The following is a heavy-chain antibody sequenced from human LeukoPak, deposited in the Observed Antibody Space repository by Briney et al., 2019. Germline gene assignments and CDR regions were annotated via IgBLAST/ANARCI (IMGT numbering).Heavy chain of an antibody. J-gene: IGHJ6*03. CDR2: LYHSGTT. CDR1: GYSISSGYY. Sequence: SETLSLTCGVSGYSISSGYYWGWIRQPPGKGLEWIGILYHSGTTYYNPSLKSPVTILAETSKNLFSLQLNSVTAADTAVYYCARAKLEWFSIYYYYMDVWGQGTTVTVSS. V-gene: IGHV4-38-2*01. CDR3: ARAKLEWFSIYYYYMDV. D-gene: IGHD3-3*01.